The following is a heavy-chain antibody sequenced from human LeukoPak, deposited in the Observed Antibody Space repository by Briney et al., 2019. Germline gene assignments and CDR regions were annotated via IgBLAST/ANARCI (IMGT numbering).Heavy chain of an antibody. V-gene: IGHV3-21*01. CDR1: DFTVSSNY. Sequence: TGGSLRLSCAASDFTVSSNYMSWVRQAPGKGLEWVSSISSSSSYIYYADSVKGRFTISRDNAKNSLYLQMNSLRAEDTAVYYCAREKGDAFDIWGQGTMVTVSS. CDR2: ISSSSSYI. J-gene: IGHJ3*02. CDR3: AREKGDAFDI.